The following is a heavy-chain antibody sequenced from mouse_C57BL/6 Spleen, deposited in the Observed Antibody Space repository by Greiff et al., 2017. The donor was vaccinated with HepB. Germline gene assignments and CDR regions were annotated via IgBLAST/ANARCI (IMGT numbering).Heavy chain of an antibody. CDR2: INPSNGGT. V-gene: IGHV1-53*01. D-gene: IGHD1-1*01. Sequence: QVQLQQPGTELVKPGASVKLSCKASGYTFTSYWMHWVKQRPGQGLEWIGNINPSNGGTNYNEKFKSKATLTVDKSSSTAYMQRSSLTSEDSAVYYCARGGAYYGSPHWYFDVWGTGTTVTVSS. J-gene: IGHJ1*03. CDR1: GYTFTSYW. CDR3: ARGGAYYGSPHWYFDV.